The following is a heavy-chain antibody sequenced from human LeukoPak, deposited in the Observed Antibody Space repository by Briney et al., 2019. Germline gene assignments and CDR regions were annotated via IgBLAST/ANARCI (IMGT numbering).Heavy chain of an antibody. J-gene: IGHJ4*02. CDR2: ITSGTTYI. V-gene: IGHV3-21*01. CDR1: GFTFSSYA. Sequence: GGSLRLSCAASGFTFSSYAMSWVRQAPEKGLEWVSSITSGTTYIYYADSVRGRFTLSRDNAKNSLYLQMNSLRAEDTAVYYCARRSGYGSGSYYNDYWGQGTLVTVSS. CDR3: ARRSGYGSGSYYNDY. D-gene: IGHD3-10*01.